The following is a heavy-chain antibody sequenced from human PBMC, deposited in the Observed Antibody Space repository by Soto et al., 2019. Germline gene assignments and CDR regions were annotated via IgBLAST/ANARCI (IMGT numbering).Heavy chain of an antibody. CDR2: IDPSDSQT. D-gene: IGHD3-22*01. CDR3: ARQIYDSDTGPNFQYYFDS. V-gene: IGHV5-10-1*01. CDR1: GYSVAGYW. J-gene: IGHJ4*02. Sequence: PGESLRISCKGSGYSVAGYWITWVRQKPGKGLEWMGRIDPSDSQTYYSPSFRGHVTISATKSITTVFLQWSSLRASDTAMYYCARQIYDSDTGPNFQYYFDSWGQGTPVPVSS.